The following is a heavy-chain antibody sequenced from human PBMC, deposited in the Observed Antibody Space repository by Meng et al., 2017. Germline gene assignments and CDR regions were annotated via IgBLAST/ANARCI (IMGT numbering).Heavy chain of an antibody. CDR1: VGHCSSYA. CDR3: ARDIAGCFGY. Sequence: QSVRLGAVVKKPGSSVQVPRMASVGHCSSYAISWVRQTPGQGLEWRGGIIPIFGTAHSAQKFQGRVTITADESTSTAYMERSRLRSEDTAVYYCARDIAGCFGYWGQGTLVTVSS. CDR2: IIPIFGTA. J-gene: IGHJ4*02. D-gene: IGHD6-13*01. V-gene: IGHV1-69*01.